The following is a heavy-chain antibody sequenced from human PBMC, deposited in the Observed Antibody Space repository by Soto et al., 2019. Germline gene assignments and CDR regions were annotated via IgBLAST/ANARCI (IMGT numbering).Heavy chain of an antibody. V-gene: IGHV3-23*01. D-gene: IGHD3-22*01. Sequence: GGSLRLSCAVSGFTFSSYVMSWVRQAPGKGLEWVSAISGSGGSTYYADSVKGRFTISRDNSKNTLYLQMNSLRADDTAVYYCAKVGYYDSSGHNWFDPWGQGTLVTVSS. CDR3: AKVGYYDSSGHNWFDP. J-gene: IGHJ5*02. CDR1: GFTFSSYV. CDR2: ISGSGGST.